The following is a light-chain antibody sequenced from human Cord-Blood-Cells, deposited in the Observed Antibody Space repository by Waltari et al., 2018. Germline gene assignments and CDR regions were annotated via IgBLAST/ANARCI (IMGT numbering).Light chain of an antibody. J-gene: IGKJ4*01. CDR2: KAS. CDR1: QSISSW. CDR3: QQYNNWPLT. Sequence: DIQMTQSPSTLSASVGDRVTITCRASQSISSWLAWYQQKPGKAPKLLIYKASSLESGVPSRFSGSGSGTEFTLTISSLQSEDFAVYYCQQYNNWPLTFGGGTKVEIK. V-gene: IGKV1-5*03.